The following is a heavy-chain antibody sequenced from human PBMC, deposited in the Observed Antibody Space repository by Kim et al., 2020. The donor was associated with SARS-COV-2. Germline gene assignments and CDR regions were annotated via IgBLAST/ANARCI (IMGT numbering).Heavy chain of an antibody. CDR3: ARVGYGTGVVPYYYYGMDV. V-gene: IGHV1-69*13. D-gene: IGHD3-3*01. CDR1: GGTFSSYA. Sequence: SVKVSCKASGGTFSSYAISWVRQAPGQGLEWMGGIIPIFGTANYAQKFQGRVTITADESTSTAYMELSSLRFEDTAVYYCARVGYGTGVVPYYYYGMDVWGQGTTVTVSS. CDR2: IIPIFGTA. J-gene: IGHJ6*02.